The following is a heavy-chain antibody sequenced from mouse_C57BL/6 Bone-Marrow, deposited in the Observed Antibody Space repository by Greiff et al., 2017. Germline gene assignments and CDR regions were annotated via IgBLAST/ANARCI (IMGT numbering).Heavy chain of an antibody. CDR3: ARWDYGSSLDY. CDR2: IDPSDSYT. Sequence: QVQLQQPGAELVMPGASVKLSCKASGYTFTSYWMHWVKQRPGQGLEWIGEIDPSDSYTNYNQKFKGKSTLTVDKSSSTAYMQLSSLTSEDSAVYYCARWDYGSSLDYWGQGTTLPVSS. J-gene: IGHJ2*01. V-gene: IGHV1-69*01. CDR1: GYTFTSYW. D-gene: IGHD1-1*01.